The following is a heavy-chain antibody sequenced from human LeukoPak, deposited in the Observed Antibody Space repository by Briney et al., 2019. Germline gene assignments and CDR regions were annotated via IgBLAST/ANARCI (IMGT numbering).Heavy chain of an antibody. CDR1: GYTFTGYY. Sequence: ASVKVSCKASGYTFTGYYMHWVRQAPGQGLEWMGWINPNSGGTNYAQKFQGRVTMTRDTSISTAYMELSRLRSEDTAVYYCARGHSSSWYFDYWGQGTLVTVSS. D-gene: IGHD6-13*01. CDR3: ARGHSSSWYFDY. CDR2: INPNSGGT. J-gene: IGHJ4*02. V-gene: IGHV1-2*02.